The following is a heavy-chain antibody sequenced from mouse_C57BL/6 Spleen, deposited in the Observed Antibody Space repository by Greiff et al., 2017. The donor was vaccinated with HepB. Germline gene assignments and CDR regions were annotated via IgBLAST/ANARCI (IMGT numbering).Heavy chain of an antibody. D-gene: IGHD1-1*01. CDR3: ARSDYGSSSFAY. V-gene: IGHV1-52*01. CDR1: GYTFTSYW. J-gene: IGHJ3*01. CDR2: IDPSDSET. Sequence: QVQLQQPGAELVRPGSSVKLSCKASGYTFTSYWMHWVKQRPIQGLEWIGNIDPSDSETHYNQKFKDKATLTVDKSSSTAYIQLSSLTSEDSAVYYCARSDYGSSSFAYWGQGTLVTVSA.